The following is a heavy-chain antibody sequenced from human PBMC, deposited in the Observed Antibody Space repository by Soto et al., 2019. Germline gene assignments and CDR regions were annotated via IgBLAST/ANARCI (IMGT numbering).Heavy chain of an antibody. CDR2: ITWNSGKI. J-gene: IGHJ4*01. V-gene: IGHV3-9*01. D-gene: IGHD2-15*01. Sequence: PWWSLRLSCRASVFTCDDYAMHWFRQGPGRGLEWVSGITWNSGKIAYADSVKGRFTIARDDDNNSLYLQMNSLRPEDTALYYCVKDSYADFHRVLSTAEYFFDYWGHGTLVTVSS. CDR1: VFTCDDYA. CDR3: VKDSYADFHRVLSTAEYFFDY.